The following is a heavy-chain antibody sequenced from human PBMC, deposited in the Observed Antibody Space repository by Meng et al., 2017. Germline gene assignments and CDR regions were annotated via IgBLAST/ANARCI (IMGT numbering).Heavy chain of an antibody. Sequence: GQLGVWVRMPGASVKASCTPSGYTFTAYYIHWVRQAPGQGLDWMGRIDPNSGVTEYAQKFQGRVTVTGDTSISTAYMELSRLRSDDTAIYYCVRDEDISAAGKLFGDYWGQGTLVTVSS. CDR2: IDPNSGVT. J-gene: IGHJ4*02. D-gene: IGHD6-13*01. CDR3: VRDEDISAAGKLFGDY. CDR1: GYTFTAYY. V-gene: IGHV1-2*06.